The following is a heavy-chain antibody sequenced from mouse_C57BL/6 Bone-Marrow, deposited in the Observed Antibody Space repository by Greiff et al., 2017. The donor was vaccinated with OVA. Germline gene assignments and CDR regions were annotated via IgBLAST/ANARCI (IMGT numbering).Heavy chain of an antibody. CDR1: GYTFTSYW. CDR2: IYPGSGST. V-gene: IGHV1-55*01. D-gene: IGHD1-1*01. J-gene: IGHJ3*01. Sequence: VQLQQSGAELVKPGASVKMSCKASGYTFTSYWITWVKQRPGQGLEWIGDIYPGSGSTNYNEKFKSKATLTVDTSSSTAYMQLSSLTSEDSAVYYCARKGYYGGVWFAYWGQGTLVTVSA. CDR3: ARKGYYGGVWFAY.